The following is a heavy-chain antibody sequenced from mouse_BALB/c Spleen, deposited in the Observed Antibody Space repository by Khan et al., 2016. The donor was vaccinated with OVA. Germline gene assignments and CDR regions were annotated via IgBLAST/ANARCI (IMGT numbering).Heavy chain of an antibody. V-gene: IGHV5-9-3*01. Sequence: DVHLVESGGGLVKPGGSLKLSCAASGFTFSTFASSWVRQTPEKRLEWVATISSDGDYTYYPDNVTGRFTISRDNAKNTLYLQMSSLRSEDTARYYCARSPYGNFAYWGQGTLVTVSA. D-gene: IGHD2-1*01. CDR1: GFTFSTFA. J-gene: IGHJ3*01. CDR2: ISSDGDYT. CDR3: ARSPYGNFAY.